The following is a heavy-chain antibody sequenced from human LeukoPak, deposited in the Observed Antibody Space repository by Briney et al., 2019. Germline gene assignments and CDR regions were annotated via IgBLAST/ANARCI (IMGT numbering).Heavy chain of an antibody. CDR1: GYTFTSYA. CDR3: ARDHGSSWPTFSAYYYYGMDV. J-gene: IGHJ6*02. CDR2: INTNTGNP. D-gene: IGHD6-13*01. V-gene: IGHV7-4-1*02. Sequence: ASVKVSCKASGYTFTSYAMNWVRQAPGQGLEWMGWINTNTGNPTYAQGFTGRFVFSLDTSVSTAYLQISSLKAEDTAVYYCARDHGSSWPTFSAYYYYGMDVWGQGTTVTVSS.